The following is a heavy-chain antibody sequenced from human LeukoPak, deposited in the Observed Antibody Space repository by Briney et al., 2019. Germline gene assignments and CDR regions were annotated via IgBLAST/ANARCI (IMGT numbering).Heavy chain of an antibody. V-gene: IGHV3-33*01. J-gene: IGHJ4*02. CDR1: GFTFSSYG. CDR2: IWYDGSNR. D-gene: IGHD4-17*01. Sequence: GRSLRLSCAASGFTFSSYGMHWVRQAPGKGLEWLTVIWYDGSNRYYADSVKGRFIVSRDNSKNTLYLQMNSLRAEDTALYYCARGPSYGAFVDYWGQGTLVTVSS. CDR3: ARGPSYGAFVDY.